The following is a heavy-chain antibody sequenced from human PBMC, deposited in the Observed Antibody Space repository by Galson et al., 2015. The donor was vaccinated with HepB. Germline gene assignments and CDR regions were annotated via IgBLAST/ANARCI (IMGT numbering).Heavy chain of an antibody. D-gene: IGHD3-22*01. J-gene: IGHJ4*02. CDR3: ARRTRYDGRGYYYFDS. CDR2: IYWDGDT. V-gene: IGHV2-5*02. CDR1: GFSLSTGGVG. Sequence: PALVKPTQTLTLTCTFSGFSLSTGGVGVGLIRQPPGKPLEWLAHIYWDGDTRFSPSLRSRLTITKNTSKNKVVLTMTNMDPVDTATYYCARRTRYDGRGYYYFDSWGQGTLVTVSS.